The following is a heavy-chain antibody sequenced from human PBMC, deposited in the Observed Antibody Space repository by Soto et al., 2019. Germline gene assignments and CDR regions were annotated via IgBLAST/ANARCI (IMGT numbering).Heavy chain of an antibody. J-gene: IGHJ6*02. Sequence: GGSLRLSCAASGFTLNTYGMYWVRQAPGKGLEWVAVSWYDGTNKDYADSVKGRFTISRDNSRNTLYLQMNSLRAEDTAVYYCARGYPIWSHYFYYYMDVWGQGTTVTVSS. D-gene: IGHD3-10*01. V-gene: IGHV3-33*07. CDR3: ARGYPIWSHYFYYYMDV. CDR2: SWYDGTNK. CDR1: GFTLNTYG.